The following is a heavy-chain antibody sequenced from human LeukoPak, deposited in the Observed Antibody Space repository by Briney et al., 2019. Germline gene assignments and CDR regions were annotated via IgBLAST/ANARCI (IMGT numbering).Heavy chain of an antibody. J-gene: IGHJ4*02. D-gene: IGHD3-10*01. CDR1: GYTFTSYG. CDR2: ISAYNGNT. Sequence: ASVKVSCKASGYTFTSYGISWVRQAPGQGLEWMGWISAYNGNTNYAQKLQGRVTMTTDTSTNTAYMELRRLRSDDTAVYYCARPRGFYYYGSGSYYTYFDYWGQGTLVTVSS. CDR3: ARPRGFYYYGSGSYYTYFDY. V-gene: IGHV1-18*01.